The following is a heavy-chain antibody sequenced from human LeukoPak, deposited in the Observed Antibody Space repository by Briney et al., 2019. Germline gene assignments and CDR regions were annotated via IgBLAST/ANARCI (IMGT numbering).Heavy chain of an antibody. J-gene: IGHJ4*02. Sequence: GASVKVSCKASGYTFTDYALHWVRQAPGQSPEWMGWITTGRGETRYPQELQRRITFTRDTSASTVYMDLSDLRSEDTAVYYCARGGKQWRGGNYFDSWGQGTLVAVSS. CDR3: ARGGKQWRGGNYFDS. D-gene: IGHD6-19*01. CDR2: ITTGRGET. CDR1: GYTFTDYA. V-gene: IGHV1-3*03.